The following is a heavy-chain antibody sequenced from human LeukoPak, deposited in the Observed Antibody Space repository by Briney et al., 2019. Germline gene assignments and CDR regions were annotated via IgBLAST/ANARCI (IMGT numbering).Heavy chain of an antibody. CDR3: ARVFLERLTSGYFDN. V-gene: IGHV3-30-3*01. CDR1: GFTFSEYA. Sequence: GSLRLSWAASGFTFSEYAMHWVRQAPGKGLGWVAVISYDGRQKYYGDSVKGRFTISRDNPKNTLYLQMNSLRDDDTAVYYCARVFLERLTSGYFDNWGQGTLVTVSP. J-gene: IGHJ4*02. D-gene: IGHD3-3*01. CDR2: ISYDGRQK.